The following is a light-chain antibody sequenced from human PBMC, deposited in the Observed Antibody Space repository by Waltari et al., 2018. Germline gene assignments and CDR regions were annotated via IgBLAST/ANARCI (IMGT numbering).Light chain of an antibody. V-gene: IGLV3-9*01. J-gene: IGLJ2*01. CDR3: QVWDSSSVV. CDR1: NRGGKN. Sequence: SYELTQPLSVSVVLGQAATISCGGNNRGGKNVPWYQQKTGPAPVLVLYRAANRPSGGPEQFSGSHSGNTATLTITRAQAGDEADYYCQVWDSSSVVFGGGTKLIVL. CDR2: RAA.